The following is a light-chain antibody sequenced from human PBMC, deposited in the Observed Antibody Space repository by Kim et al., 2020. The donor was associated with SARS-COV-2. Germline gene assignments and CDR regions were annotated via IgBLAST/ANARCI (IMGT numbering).Light chain of an antibody. V-gene: IGLV2-11*01. Sequence: GQSVTISCTGTRSDVGAYNYVSWYQRHPGKAPKLLIYDVTKRPSGVPDRFSGSKSGNTASLTVSGLQAEDEADYFCCSYAGAYTEVFGTGTKVTVL. J-gene: IGLJ1*01. CDR3: CSYAGAYTEV. CDR2: DVT. CDR1: RSDVGAYNY.